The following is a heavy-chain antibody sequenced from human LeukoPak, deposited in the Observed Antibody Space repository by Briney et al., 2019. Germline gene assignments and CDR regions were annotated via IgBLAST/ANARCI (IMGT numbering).Heavy chain of an antibody. Sequence: GGSLRLSCAASGFTLSRYSMNWVRQAPGKGLEWVSYISSSSSTKYYADSVKGRFTISRDNAKKSLYLQMNSLRVEDTAVYNCGRGGSYYYEAFDIWGQGTMVIVSS. CDR3: GRGGSYYYEAFDI. J-gene: IGHJ3*02. D-gene: IGHD1-26*01. V-gene: IGHV3-48*01. CDR2: ISSSSSTK. CDR1: GFTLSRYS.